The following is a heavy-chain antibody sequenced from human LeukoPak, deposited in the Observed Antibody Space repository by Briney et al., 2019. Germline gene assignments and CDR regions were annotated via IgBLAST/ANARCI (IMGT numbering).Heavy chain of an antibody. CDR3: AXRSXIAAAGAYYFDY. Sequence: GESLKISCKGSGYSFTSYWIGWVRQLPGKGLEWMGIIYPGDSDTRYSPSFQGQVTISADKSISTAYLQWSSLKASDTAMYYXAXRSXIAAAGAYYFDYWGQGTLVTVSS. D-gene: IGHD6-13*01. CDR1: GYSFTSYW. J-gene: IGHJ4*02. V-gene: IGHV5-51*01. CDR2: IYPGDSDT.